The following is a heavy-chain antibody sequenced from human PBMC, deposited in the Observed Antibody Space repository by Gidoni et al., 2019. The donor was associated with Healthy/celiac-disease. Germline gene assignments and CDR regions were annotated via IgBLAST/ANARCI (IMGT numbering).Heavy chain of an antibody. D-gene: IGHD3-10*01. J-gene: IGHJ5*02. Sequence: QVQLVESGGGVVQPGRSLRLSCAASGFTFSSYGMHWVRQAPGKGLEWVAVIWYDGSNKYYADSVKGRFTISRDNSKNTLYLQMNSLRAEDTAVYYCARDDKRFGELPNWFDPWGQGTLVTVSS. CDR1: GFTFSSYG. V-gene: IGHV3-33*01. CDR2: IWYDGSNK. CDR3: ARDDKRFGELPNWFDP.